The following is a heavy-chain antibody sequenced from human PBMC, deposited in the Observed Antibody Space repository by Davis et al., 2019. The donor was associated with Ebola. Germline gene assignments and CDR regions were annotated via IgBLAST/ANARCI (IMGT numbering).Heavy chain of an antibody. D-gene: IGHD5-12*01. CDR1: GGSFSGYY. V-gene: IGHV4-34*01. CDR2: INHSGST. J-gene: IGHJ4*02. Sequence: PSETLSLTCAVYGGSFSGYYWSWIRQPPGKGLEWIGEINHSGSTNYNPSLKSRVTISVDTSKNQFSLKLSSVTAADTAVYYCARIAGSGFSSLYFDYWGQGTLVTVSS. CDR3: ARIAGSGFSSLYFDY.